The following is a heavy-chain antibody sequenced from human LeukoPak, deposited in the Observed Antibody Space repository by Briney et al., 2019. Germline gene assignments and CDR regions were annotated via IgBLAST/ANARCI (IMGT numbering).Heavy chain of an antibody. Sequence: PSETLSLTCTVSGGSISSSSYYWGWIRQPPGKGLEWIGSIYYSGSTYYNPSLKSRVTISVGTSKNQFSLKLSSVTAADTAVYYCARHVVAVAGTNPYYYYYCMDVWGKGTTVTVSS. V-gene: IGHV4-39*01. J-gene: IGHJ6*03. CDR2: IYYSGST. D-gene: IGHD6-19*01. CDR1: GGSISSSSYY. CDR3: ARHVVAVAGTNPYYYYYCMDV.